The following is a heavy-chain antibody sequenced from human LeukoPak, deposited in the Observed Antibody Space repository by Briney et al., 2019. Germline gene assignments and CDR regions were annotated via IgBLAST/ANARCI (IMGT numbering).Heavy chain of an antibody. Sequence: SETLSLTCTVSGDSISSYYWSWIRQPPGKGLEWIGYIYYSGSTNYNPSLKSRVTISVDTSKNQFSLKLSSVTAADTAVYYCARDHVTNAFDIWGQGTMVTVSS. CDR2: IYYSGST. CDR1: GDSISSYY. D-gene: IGHD3-3*01. V-gene: IGHV4-59*01. CDR3: ARDHVTNAFDI. J-gene: IGHJ3*02.